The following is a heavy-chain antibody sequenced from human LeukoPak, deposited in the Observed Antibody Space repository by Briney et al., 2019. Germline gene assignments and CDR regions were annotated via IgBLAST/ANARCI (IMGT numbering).Heavy chain of an antibody. Sequence: GGSLRLSCAASGFTFSSYSMNWVRQAPGKGLEWVSAISGSGGSTYYADSVKGRFTISRDNSKDTLYLQMNSLRAEDTAVYNCAKDFWSGLSPHYFDYWGQGTLVTVSS. CDR3: AKDFWSGLSPHYFDY. D-gene: IGHD3-3*01. CDR2: ISGSGGST. V-gene: IGHV3-23*01. J-gene: IGHJ4*02. CDR1: GFTFSSYS.